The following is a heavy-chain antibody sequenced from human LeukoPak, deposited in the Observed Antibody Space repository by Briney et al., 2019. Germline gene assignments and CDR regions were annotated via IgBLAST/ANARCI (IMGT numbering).Heavy chain of an antibody. Sequence: PGGSLRLSCAASGFTFRGFEMNWVRQAPGKGLEWVSYISSSGASIYYADSVKGRFTIARDNAKNSLDLQMNSLRAEDTAVYYCARRGYSSNLYYLDHWGQGTLVTVSS. CDR1: GFTFRGFE. J-gene: IGHJ4*02. CDR2: ISSSGASI. D-gene: IGHD6-13*01. CDR3: ARRGYSSNLYYLDH. V-gene: IGHV3-48*03.